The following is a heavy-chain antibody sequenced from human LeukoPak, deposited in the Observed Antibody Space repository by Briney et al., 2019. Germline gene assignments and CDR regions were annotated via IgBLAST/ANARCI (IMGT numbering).Heavy chain of an antibody. Sequence: PSETLSLTCAVYGGSFSGYYWSWIRQPPGKGLEWIGEINHSGSTNYNPSLKSRVTISVDTSKNQFSLKLSSVTAADTAVYYCARHAYNLRRWDLDYWGQGTLVTVSS. CDR2: INHSGST. D-gene: IGHD1-1*01. CDR1: GGSFSGYY. V-gene: IGHV4-34*01. CDR3: ARHAYNLRRWDLDY. J-gene: IGHJ4*02.